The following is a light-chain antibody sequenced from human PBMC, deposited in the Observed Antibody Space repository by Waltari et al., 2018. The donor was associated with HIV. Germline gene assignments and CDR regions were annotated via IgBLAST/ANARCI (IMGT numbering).Light chain of an antibody. CDR3: QQRSNWPLN. Sequence: LLPHSPATRSLAACERGTPTCRASQSVSSYLAWDLQKPAQAPRLLIYDASNRATGIPARFSGSGSGTYFTLTISSLEPEDFAVYYCQQRSNWPLNFGGGTKVEIK. CDR2: DAS. CDR1: QSVSSY. J-gene: IGKJ4*01. V-gene: IGKV3-11*01.